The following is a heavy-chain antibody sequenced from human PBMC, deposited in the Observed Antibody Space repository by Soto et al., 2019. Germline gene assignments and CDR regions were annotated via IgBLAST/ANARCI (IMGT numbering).Heavy chain of an antibody. CDR2: ISASGGST. J-gene: IGHJ4*02. V-gene: IGHV3-23*01. D-gene: IGHD7-27*01. CDR3: ARRWGRTFDY. CDR1: GFTFSSYA. Sequence: GSLRLSCAASGFTFSSYAMSWVRQAPGKGLEWVSTISASGGSTFYVDSVKGRFTISRDSSKNTLYLQMNSLRAEDTAVYYCARRWGRTFDYWGQGTLVTVSS.